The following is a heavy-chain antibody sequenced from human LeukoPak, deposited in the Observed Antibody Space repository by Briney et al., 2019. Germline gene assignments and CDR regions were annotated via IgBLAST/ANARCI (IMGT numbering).Heavy chain of an antibody. J-gene: IGHJ4*02. V-gene: IGHV4-30-4*01. CDR3: ARLYSSGWSLDY. CDR1: GGSISSGGYY. D-gene: IGHD6-19*01. Sequence: SQTLSLTCTVSGGSISSGGYYWSWIRQPPGKGLEWIGYIYYSGSTYYNPSLKSRVTISVDTSKNQFSLKLSSVTAADTAVYYCARLYSSGWSLDYWGQGTLVTVSS. CDR2: IYYSGST.